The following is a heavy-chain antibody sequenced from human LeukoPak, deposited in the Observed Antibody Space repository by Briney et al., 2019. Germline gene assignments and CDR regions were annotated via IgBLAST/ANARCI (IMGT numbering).Heavy chain of an antibody. CDR1: GFTFSSFW. CDR2: IKRDGSEK. Sequence: GGSLRLSCAASGFTFSSFWMTWVRQAPGKGLEWVATIKRDGSEKYYVDSVEGRFTISRDNAKNSLYLQMNSLRAEETAVYYCAREGRELAYCSGSTCYSSGPIDSWGQGILVTVSS. V-gene: IGHV3-7*01. CDR3: AREGRELAYCSGSTCYSSGPIDS. J-gene: IGHJ4*02. D-gene: IGHD2-2*02.